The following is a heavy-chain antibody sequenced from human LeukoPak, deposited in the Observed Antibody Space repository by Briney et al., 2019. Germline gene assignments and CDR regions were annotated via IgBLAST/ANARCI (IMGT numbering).Heavy chain of an antibody. CDR3: ARQKWDRLTYYYGMDV. V-gene: IGHV4-59*08. CDR1: GYSINNYY. Sequence: SQTLSLTCTVSGYSINNYYWSWIRQPPGKGLEWIGYVSYSGTPDYNPSLKGRVTISLDASRNQFSLQLSSVTAADTAQYYCARQKWDRLTYYYGMDVWGQGTTVTVSS. D-gene: IGHD1-26*01. CDR2: VSYSGTP. J-gene: IGHJ6*02.